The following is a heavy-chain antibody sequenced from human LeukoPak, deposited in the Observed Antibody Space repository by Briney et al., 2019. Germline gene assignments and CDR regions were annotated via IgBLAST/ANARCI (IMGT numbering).Heavy chain of an antibody. D-gene: IGHD1-26*01. CDR3: AKDTPFGGN. Sequence: GGSLRLSCAASGFTFSDYYMTWIRQAPGKGLEWVSFISSSATMYYADSVKGRFTISRDNAKNSLYLQMNSLRAEDTAVYYCAKDTPFGGNWGQGTLVTVSS. CDR2: ISSSATM. J-gene: IGHJ4*02. CDR1: GFTFSDYY. V-gene: IGHV3-69-1*01.